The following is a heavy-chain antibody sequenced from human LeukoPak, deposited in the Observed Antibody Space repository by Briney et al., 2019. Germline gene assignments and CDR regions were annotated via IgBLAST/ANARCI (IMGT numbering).Heavy chain of an antibody. V-gene: IGHV1-2*02. D-gene: IGHD6-19*01. Sequence: ASVKVSCKASGYTFTGYYMHWVRQAPGQGLEWMGWINPNSGGTNYAQKFQGRVTMTRDTSISTAYMELSRLRSDDTAVYYCARAVSVAGTWVFDYWGQGTLVTVSS. J-gene: IGHJ4*02. CDR3: ARAVSVAGTWVFDY. CDR2: INPNSGGT. CDR1: GYTFTGYY.